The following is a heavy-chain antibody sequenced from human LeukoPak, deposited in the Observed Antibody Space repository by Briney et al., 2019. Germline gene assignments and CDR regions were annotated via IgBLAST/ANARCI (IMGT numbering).Heavy chain of an antibody. CDR3: ARVVEMATINWFDP. D-gene: IGHD5-24*01. Sequence: ASVKVSCKASGYTFTGYYMHWVRQAPGQGLEWMGWINPNSGGTNYAQKFQGRVTMTRDTSISTAYMELSRLRSDDTAVYYCARVVEMATINWFDPWGQGTLVTVSS. CDR2: INPNSGGT. V-gene: IGHV1-2*02. CDR1: GYTFTGYY. J-gene: IGHJ5*02.